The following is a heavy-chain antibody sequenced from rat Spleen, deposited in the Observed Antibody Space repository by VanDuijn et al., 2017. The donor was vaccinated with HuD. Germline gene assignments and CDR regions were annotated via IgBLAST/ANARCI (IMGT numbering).Heavy chain of an antibody. Sequence: EVQLQESGPGLVKPSQSLSLTCSVTGSSITSHYWGWIRKFPGNKMQWMGYINYSGSTNYNPSLKSRISITRDTSKNQFFLLLNSITAEDTATDHCARGPVDYWGQGVMVTVSS. V-gene: IGHV3-1*01. J-gene: IGHJ2*01. CDR1: GSSITSHY. CDR3: ARGPVDY. CDR2: INYSGST.